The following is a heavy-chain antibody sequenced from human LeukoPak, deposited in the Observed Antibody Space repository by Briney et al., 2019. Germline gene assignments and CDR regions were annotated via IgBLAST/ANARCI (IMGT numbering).Heavy chain of an antibody. V-gene: IGHV3-43*02. J-gene: IGHJ4*02. Sequence: GSLRLSCAASGFTFDDYAMHWVRQVPGKSLEWVSLISGDGSGTHYADSVKGRFTISRDNSKNSLSLQVNSLRTEDTALYYCAKDMGPLGTIWLDSWGQGTLVTVSS. CDR3: AKDMGPLGTIWLDS. CDR2: ISGDGSGT. CDR1: GFTFDDYA. D-gene: IGHD3-3*01.